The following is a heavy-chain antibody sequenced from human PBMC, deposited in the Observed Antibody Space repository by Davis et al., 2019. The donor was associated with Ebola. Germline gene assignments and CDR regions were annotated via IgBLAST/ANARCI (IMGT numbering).Heavy chain of an antibody. D-gene: IGHD1-26*01. CDR2: ISAYNGNT. J-gene: IGHJ3*02. V-gene: IGHV1-18*01. Sequence: ASVKVSCKASGYTFKNYAITWVRQAPGQGLEWMGWISAYNGNTAYAQILQGRVTMTTDTSTGTAYMELRSLRSDDTAVYFCARTSIVGTTTTASDIWGQGTMVTVSS. CDR3: ARTSIVGTTTTASDI. CDR1: GYTFKNYA.